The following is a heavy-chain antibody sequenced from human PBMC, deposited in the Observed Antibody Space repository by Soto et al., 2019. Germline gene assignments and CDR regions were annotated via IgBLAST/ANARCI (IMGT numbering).Heavy chain of an antibody. D-gene: IGHD2-8*01. CDR3: ARDLRWGSKWYYYMDV. CDR1: GFTFSSYG. J-gene: IGHJ6*03. CDR2: ISSSSSVI. V-gene: IGHV3-48*01. Sequence: WGSLRLSCAASGFTFSSYGMHWVRQAPGKGLEWVSYISSSSSVIDYADSVKGRFTVSRDNARNSLYLQMNSLRAEDTAVYYCARDLRWGSKWYYYMDVWGKGTTVTVSS.